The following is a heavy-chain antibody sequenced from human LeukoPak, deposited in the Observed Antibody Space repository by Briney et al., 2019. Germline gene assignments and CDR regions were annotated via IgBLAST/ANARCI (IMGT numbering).Heavy chain of an antibody. CDR2: IYYSGST. CDR1: GGSISSSSYY. J-gene: IGHJ4*02. CDR3: ARAPPPSSSWPANPYYFDY. V-gene: IGHV4-39*07. Sequence: SETLSLTCTVSGGSISSSSYYWGWIRQPPGKGLEWIGSIYYSGSTYYNPSLKSRVTISVDTSKNQFSLKLSSVTAADTAVYYCARAPPPSSSWPANPYYFDYWGQGTLVTVSS. D-gene: IGHD6-13*01.